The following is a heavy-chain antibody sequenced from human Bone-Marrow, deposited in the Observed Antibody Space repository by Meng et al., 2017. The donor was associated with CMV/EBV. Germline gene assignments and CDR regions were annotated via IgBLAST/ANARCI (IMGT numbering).Heavy chain of an antibody. J-gene: IGHJ4*02. CDR2: IVVGSGNT. D-gene: IGHD4-17*01. CDR1: GFTFTSSA. Sequence: SVKVSCKASGFTFTSSAVQWVRQARGQRLEWIGWIVVGSGNTNYAQKFQERVTITRDMSTSTAYMELSSLRSEDTAVYYCAAGSQTTVTTLGFDYWGQGTLVTVS. V-gene: IGHV1-58*01. CDR3: AAGSQTTVTTLGFDY.